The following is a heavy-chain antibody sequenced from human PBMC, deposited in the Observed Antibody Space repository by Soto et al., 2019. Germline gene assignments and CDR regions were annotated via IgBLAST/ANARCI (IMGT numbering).Heavy chain of an antibody. CDR1: GFTFSSYA. CDR3: AKDITMIVVVIRGGRYFDY. J-gene: IGHJ4*02. CDR2: ISGSGGST. D-gene: IGHD3-22*01. V-gene: IGHV3-23*01. Sequence: GGSLRLSCAGSGFTFSSYAMSWVRQAPGKGLEWVSAISGSGGSTYYADSVKGRFTISRDNSKNTLHLQMNSLRAEDTAVYYCAKDITMIVVVIRGGRYFDYWGQGTLVTVSS.